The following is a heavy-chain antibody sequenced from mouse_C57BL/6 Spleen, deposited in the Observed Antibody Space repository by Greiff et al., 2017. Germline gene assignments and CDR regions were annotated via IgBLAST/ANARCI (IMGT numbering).Heavy chain of an antibody. V-gene: IGHV1-7*01. CDR3: ARSGSNYPYYYAMDY. Sequence: QVQLQQSGAELAKPGASVKLSCKASGYTFTSYWMHWVKQRPGQGLEWIGYINPSSGYTKYNQKFKDKATLTADQSSSTAYMQLSSLTYEDSAVYYCARSGSNYPYYYAMDYWGQGTSVTVSS. J-gene: IGHJ4*01. CDR1: GYTFTSYW. CDR2: INPSSGYT. D-gene: IGHD2-5*01.